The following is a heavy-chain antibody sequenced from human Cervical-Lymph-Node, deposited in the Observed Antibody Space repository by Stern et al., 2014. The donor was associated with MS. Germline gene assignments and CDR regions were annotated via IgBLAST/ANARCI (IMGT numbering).Heavy chain of an antibody. J-gene: IGHJ6*02. CDR2: ISSVSGNA. Sequence: EDQLVESGGGLVQPGGSLRVSCVASEITFRTYPMSWVRQAPGKGLEWISYISSVSGNAYYADSVKGRFTISRDNAKNSLYLQMNSLRDDDTAVYYCARVAVGTTAWWYYYGMDVWGQGTTVTVSS. V-gene: IGHV3-48*02. CDR3: ARVAVGTTAWWYYYGMDV. D-gene: IGHD1-26*01. CDR1: EITFRTYP.